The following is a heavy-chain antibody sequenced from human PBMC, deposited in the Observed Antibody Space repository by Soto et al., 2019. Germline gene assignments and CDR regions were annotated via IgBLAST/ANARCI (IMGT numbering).Heavy chain of an antibody. J-gene: IGHJ5*02. Sequence: EVQMLESGGGSVQPGGSLRLSCAASGFMFSSYAMSWVRQAPGKGLEWVSVISNSGDSIYYADSVKGRFTISRDNSKNTLHLQMNSLRAEDTALYYCANTFFSGSGSYRGWLDPWGQGILVTVSS. CDR1: GFMFSSYA. V-gene: IGHV3-23*01. CDR2: ISNSGDSI. D-gene: IGHD3-10*01. CDR3: ANTFFSGSGSYRGWLDP.